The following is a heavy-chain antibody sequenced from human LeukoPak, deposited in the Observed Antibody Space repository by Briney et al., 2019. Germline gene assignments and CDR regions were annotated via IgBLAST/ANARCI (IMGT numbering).Heavy chain of an antibody. V-gene: IGHV3-23*01. D-gene: IGHD2/OR15-2a*01. Sequence: PGGSLRLSCAASGFTFSYYVRSWVRQAPGKGLEWVSTISNYTYYADSVKARFTISRDNSKNTLYLQMNSVRAEDTAVYYSARKSPFYPHNYWGQGTLVTVSS. CDR2: ISNYT. J-gene: IGHJ4*02. CDR1: GFTFSYYV. CDR3: ARKSPFYPHNY.